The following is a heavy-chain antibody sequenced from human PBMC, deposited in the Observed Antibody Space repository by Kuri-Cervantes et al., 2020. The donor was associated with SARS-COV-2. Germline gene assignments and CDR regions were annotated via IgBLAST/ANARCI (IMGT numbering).Heavy chain of an antibody. Sequence: GESLKISCAASGFPFRSYWMHWVRQAPGKGLVWVSRTNSDGISTSYADSVKGRFTISRDNVKNTLYLQLNSLGAEDTAVYYCARGGVVTADWYFDLWGRGTLVTVSS. CDR2: TNSDGIST. V-gene: IGHV3-74*01. J-gene: IGHJ2*01. CDR1: GFPFRSYW. CDR3: ARGGVVTADWYFDL. D-gene: IGHD2-21*02.